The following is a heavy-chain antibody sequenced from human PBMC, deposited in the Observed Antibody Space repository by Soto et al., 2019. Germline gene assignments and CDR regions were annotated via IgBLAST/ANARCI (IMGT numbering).Heavy chain of an antibody. CDR2: IYSSGST. V-gene: IGHV4-4*07. J-gene: IGHJ6*02. CDR3: ARGSYGDYARGMDV. CDR1: GSSLRKDY. Sequence: SLTCTFSGSSLRKDYCSWIRQPAGKGLEWIGRIYSSGSTNYNPSLKSRVTMSVDTSKNQFSLNLSSVTAADTAVYYCARGSYGDYARGMDVWGQGTTVTVPS. D-gene: IGHD4-17*01.